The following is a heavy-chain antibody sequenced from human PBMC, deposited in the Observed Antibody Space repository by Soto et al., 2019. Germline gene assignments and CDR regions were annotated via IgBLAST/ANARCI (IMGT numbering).Heavy chain of an antibody. D-gene: IGHD6-13*01. CDR2: IYYRGNT. Sequence: SETLSLTCCVSDDSINSDKYYWSWIRQPPGKGLEWIGNIYYRGNTYYNPSLQTRVTISVDTSKNQFSLKLSSVTAADTAVYYCARRPGIAAANYYYYYYMDVWGKGTTVTVSS. J-gene: IGHJ6*03. CDR3: ARRPGIAAANYYYYYYMDV. CDR1: DDSINSDKYY. V-gene: IGHV4-39*01.